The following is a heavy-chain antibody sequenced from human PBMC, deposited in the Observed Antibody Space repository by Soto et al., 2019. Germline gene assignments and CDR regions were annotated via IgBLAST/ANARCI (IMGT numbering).Heavy chain of an antibody. J-gene: IGHJ4*02. CDR2: ISYDGSNK. D-gene: IGHD3-16*01. CDR1: GFTFSSYG. CDR3: AKDLIRITTLGFVDY. V-gene: IGHV3-30*18. Sequence: QVQLVESGGGVVQPGRSLRLSCAASGFTFSSYGMHWVRQAPGKGLEWVADISYDGSNKYYADSVKGRFTISRDNSKNTLYLQMNSLRAEDTAVYYCAKDLIRITTLGFVDYWGQGTLVTVSS.